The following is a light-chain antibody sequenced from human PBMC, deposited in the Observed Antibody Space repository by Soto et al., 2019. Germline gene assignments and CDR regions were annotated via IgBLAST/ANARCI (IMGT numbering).Light chain of an antibody. CDR1: SSNIGSNA. CDR2: SNN. J-gene: IGLJ1*01. Sequence: QSVLTQXPSASGTPGQRVNISCSGSSSNIGSNAVNWYQQLPGTAPKLLIYSNNQRPSGVPDRFSGSKSGTSASLAISGLQSEDEADYYCAAWDDSLNGFYVFGTGTKVTVL. V-gene: IGLV1-44*01. CDR3: AAWDDSLNGFYV.